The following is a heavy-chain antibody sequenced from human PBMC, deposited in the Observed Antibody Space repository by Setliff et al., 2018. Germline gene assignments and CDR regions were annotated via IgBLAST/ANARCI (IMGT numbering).Heavy chain of an antibody. D-gene: IGHD5-18*01. CDR1: GGTFSTYA. V-gene: IGHV1-69*13. Sequence: SVKVSCKASGGTFSTYAISWVRQAPGQGLEWMGGIIPIVGTANYAQKSQGRVTITADDSTSTADMELSSLRSEDTAVYYCARRKTAMVTGGWFDPWGQGTLVTVSS. J-gene: IGHJ5*02. CDR2: IIPIVGTA. CDR3: ARRKTAMVTGGWFDP.